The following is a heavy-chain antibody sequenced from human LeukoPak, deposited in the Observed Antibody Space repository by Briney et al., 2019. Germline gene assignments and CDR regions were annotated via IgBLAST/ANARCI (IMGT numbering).Heavy chain of an antibody. CDR2: ISWNSGSI. D-gene: IGHD6-13*01. V-gene: IGHV3-9*01. CDR3: AKDVSSTSYYYYGMDV. Sequence: HPGRSLRLSCAASGFTFYDYAMHWVRHAPGKGLEWVSGISWNSGSIDYADSVKGRFTISRDNAKNSLSLQMNSLRAEDTALYYCAKDVSSTSYYYYGMDVWGQGTTVTVSS. J-gene: IGHJ6*02. CDR1: GFTFYDYA.